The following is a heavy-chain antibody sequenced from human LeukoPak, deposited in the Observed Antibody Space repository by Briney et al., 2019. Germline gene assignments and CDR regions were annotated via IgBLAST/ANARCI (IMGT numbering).Heavy chain of an antibody. Sequence: SETLSLTCTVSGGSISDYSWSWIRQPPGKGLEWIGNIYYSGSANHNPSLKSRVTISRDTSRNQFSLKLTSVTTADTAVYYCARAGGVKTAALDLDYWGQGTLVTVSS. J-gene: IGHJ4*02. D-gene: IGHD6-25*01. V-gene: IGHV4-59*01. CDR1: GGSISDYS. CDR2: IYYSGSA. CDR3: ARAGGVKTAALDLDY.